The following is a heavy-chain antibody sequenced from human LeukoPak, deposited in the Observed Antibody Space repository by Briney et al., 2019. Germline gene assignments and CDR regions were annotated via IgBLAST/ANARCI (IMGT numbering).Heavy chain of an antibody. CDR3: AKGPLRGTAAAIDY. Sequence: GGSLRFSCEASEFTFNNYAINWFRQAPGKGLEWVPVISYDGRNIHYPDSVKGRFTISRDISTDTLWLQMDSLRTEDTAVYYCAKGPLRGTAAAIDYWGQGTLVTVSS. J-gene: IGHJ4*02. CDR2: ISYDGRNI. D-gene: IGHD2-2*01. V-gene: IGHV3-30*18. CDR1: EFTFNNYA.